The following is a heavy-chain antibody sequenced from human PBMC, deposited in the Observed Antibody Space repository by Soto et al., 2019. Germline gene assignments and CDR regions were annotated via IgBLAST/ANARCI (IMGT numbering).Heavy chain of an antibody. J-gene: IGHJ5*02. D-gene: IGHD3-9*01. CDR2: IIPIFGTA. CDR3: ARGGDWLTHNWFDP. Sequence: QVQLVQSGAEVKKPGSSVKVSCKASGGTFSSYAISWVRQAPGQGLEWMGGIIPIFGTANYAQKFQDRVTITADESTSTAYMELGSLTSEDTAVYYCARGGDWLTHNWFDPWGQGTLVTVSS. CDR1: GGTFSSYA. V-gene: IGHV1-69*12.